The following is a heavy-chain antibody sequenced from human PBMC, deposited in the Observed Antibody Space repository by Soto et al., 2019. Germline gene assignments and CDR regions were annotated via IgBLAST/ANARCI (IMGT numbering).Heavy chain of an antibody. CDR1: GFTFSDYY. D-gene: IGHD3-16*01. CDR3: ARGGGLRVGGVDYWGQGTLVTVSSGESSQPLYRLRVGGVDY. J-gene: IGHJ4*02. Sequence: QVQLVESGGGLVKPGGSLRLSCAASGFTFSDYYMSWIRQAPGKGLEWVSYISSSSSYTNYADSVKGRFTISRDNAKNSLYLQRKSLRAEDTAVCYCARGGGLRVGGVDYWGQGTLVTVSSGESSQPLYRLRVGGVDYWGQGTLVTVSS. CDR2: ISSSSSYT. V-gene: IGHV3-11*06.